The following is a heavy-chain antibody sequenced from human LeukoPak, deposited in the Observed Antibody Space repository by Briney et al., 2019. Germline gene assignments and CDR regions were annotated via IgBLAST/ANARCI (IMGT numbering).Heavy chain of an antibody. Sequence: ASVKASCKASGYTFTSYGISWVRQAPGQGLEWMGWISAYNGNTNYAQKLQGRVTMTTDTSTSTAYMELRSLRSDDTAVYYCARSVAGTGDYYYYMDVWGKGTTVTISS. D-gene: IGHD6-19*01. CDR2: ISAYNGNT. CDR3: ARSVAGTGDYYYYMDV. V-gene: IGHV1-18*01. J-gene: IGHJ6*03. CDR1: GYTFTSYG.